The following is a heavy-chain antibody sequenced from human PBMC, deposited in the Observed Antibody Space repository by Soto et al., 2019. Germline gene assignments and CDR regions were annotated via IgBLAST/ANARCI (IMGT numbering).Heavy chain of an antibody. CDR1: GFTFSSYS. CDR3: ARWGIFWSGSPSRYFDL. V-gene: IGHV3-21*01. J-gene: IGHJ2*01. CDR2: ISSSSSYI. D-gene: IGHD3-3*01. Sequence: GGSLRLSCAASGFTFSSYSMNWVRQAPGEGLEWVSSISSSSSYIYYADSVKGRFTISRDNAKNSLYLQMNSLRAEDTAVYYCARWGIFWSGSPSRYFDLWGRGTLVTVSS.